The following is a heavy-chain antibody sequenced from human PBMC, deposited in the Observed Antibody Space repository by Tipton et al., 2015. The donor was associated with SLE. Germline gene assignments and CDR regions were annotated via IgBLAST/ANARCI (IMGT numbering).Heavy chain of an antibody. V-gene: IGHV4-38-2*01. D-gene: IGHD1-26*01. CDR2: IYYSGST. Sequence: LRLSCAASGFTFSDYYMSWIRQAPGKGLEWIGSIYYSGSTYYNPSLKSRVTISVDTSKNQFSLKLSSVTAADTAVYYCARGVQWGPAFDLWGRGTLVTVSS. CDR1: GFTFSDYY. CDR3: ARGVQWGPAFDL. J-gene: IGHJ2*01.